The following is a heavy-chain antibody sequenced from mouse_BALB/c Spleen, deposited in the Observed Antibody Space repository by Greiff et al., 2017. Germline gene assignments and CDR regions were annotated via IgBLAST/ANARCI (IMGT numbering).Heavy chain of an antibody. Sequence: EVMLVESGGGLVKPGGSLKLSCAASGFAFSSYDMSWVRQTPEKRLEWVAYISSGGGSTYYPDTVKGRFTISRDNAKNTLYLQMSSLKSEDTAMYYCARQDDYPNYAMDYWGQGTSVTVSS. D-gene: IGHD2-4*01. V-gene: IGHV5-12-1*01. J-gene: IGHJ4*01. CDR2: ISSGGGST. CDR3: ARQDDYPNYAMDY. CDR1: GFAFSSYD.